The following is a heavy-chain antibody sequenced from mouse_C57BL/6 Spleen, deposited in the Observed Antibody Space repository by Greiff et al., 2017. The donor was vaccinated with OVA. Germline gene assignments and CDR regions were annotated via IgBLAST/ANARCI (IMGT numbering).Heavy chain of an antibody. D-gene: IGHD2-5*01. J-gene: IGHJ4*01. CDR3: ARDYSNAGAMDY. V-gene: IGHV5-4*01. Sequence: EVQLVESGGGLVKPGGSLKLSCAASGFTFSSYAMSWVRQTPEKRLEWVATISDGGSYTYYPDNVKGRFTISRDNAKNNLYLQMSHLKSEDTAMYYCARDYSNAGAMDYWGQGTSVTVSS. CDR2: ISDGGSYT. CDR1: GFTFSSYA.